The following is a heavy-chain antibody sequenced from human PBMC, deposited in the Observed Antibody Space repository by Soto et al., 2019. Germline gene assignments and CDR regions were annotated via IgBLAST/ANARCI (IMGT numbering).Heavy chain of an antibody. CDR2: IYSGGST. Sequence: PGGSLRLSCAASGFTVSSNYMSWVRQAPGKGLEWVSVIYSGGSTYYADSVKGRFTISRDNSKNTLYLQMNSLRAEDTAVYYCARAPIVGATLAFDYWGQGTLVTVSS. V-gene: IGHV3-53*01. CDR3: ARAPIVGATLAFDY. D-gene: IGHD1-26*01. J-gene: IGHJ4*02. CDR1: GFTVSSNY.